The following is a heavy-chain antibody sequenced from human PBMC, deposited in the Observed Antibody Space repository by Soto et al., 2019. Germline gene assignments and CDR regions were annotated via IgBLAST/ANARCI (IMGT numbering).Heavy chain of an antibody. CDR2: ISGSGGST. V-gene: IGHV3-23*01. Sequence: EVQLLESGGGLVQPGGSLRLSCAASGFTFSSYAMRWVRQAPGKGLEWVSAISGSGGSTYYADSVKGRFTISRDNSKNTLYLQLNSLRAEDTAVYYCARRGSGRYYDYWGQGILVTVSS. J-gene: IGHJ4*02. CDR1: GFTFSSYA. D-gene: IGHD6-19*01. CDR3: ARRGSGRYYDY.